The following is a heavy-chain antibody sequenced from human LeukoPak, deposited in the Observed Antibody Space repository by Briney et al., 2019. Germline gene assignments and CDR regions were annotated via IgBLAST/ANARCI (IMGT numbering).Heavy chain of an antibody. Sequence: GGSLRLSCAASGFTFSDYYMSWIRQAPGKGLEWVSYISSSGSTIYYADSVKGRLTISRDNAKNSLYLQMNSLRAEDTAVYYCARVQGNYYGPYYFDYWGQGTLVTVSS. V-gene: IGHV3-11*01. CDR3: ARVQGNYYGPYYFDY. J-gene: IGHJ4*02. CDR2: ISSSGSTI. D-gene: IGHD3-10*01. CDR1: GFTFSDYY.